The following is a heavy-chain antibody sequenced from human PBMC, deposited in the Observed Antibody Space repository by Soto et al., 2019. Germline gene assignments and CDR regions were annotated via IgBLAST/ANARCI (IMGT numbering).Heavy chain of an antibody. Sequence: ASVKVSCKASGYSFTSLDINWVRQTAGQGLEWMGWMGPSTGRTGYAQKFQGRVTMTRDTSINTAYMELTTLTSDDTAFYYCARGVSAGVDYWGQGTLITVSS. CDR3: ARGVSAGVDY. CDR2: MGPSTGRT. V-gene: IGHV1-8*01. D-gene: IGHD1-26*01. CDR1: GYSFTSLD. J-gene: IGHJ4*02.